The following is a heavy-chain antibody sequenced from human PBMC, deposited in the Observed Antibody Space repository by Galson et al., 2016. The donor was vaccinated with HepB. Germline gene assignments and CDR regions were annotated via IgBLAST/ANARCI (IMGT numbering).Heavy chain of an antibody. D-gene: IGHD6-19*01. CDR2: SVAEDGEP. V-gene: IGHV1-24*01. J-gene: IGHJ3*01. CDR3: ATDRAEAALEAFDL. Sequence: SVKVSCKVSGDSLSELSMHWVRQAPGKGLEYMGISVAEDGEPFYAEKFQGRVTMMEDTSTDTAYLELRSLRSEDTAVYYCATDRAEAALEAFDLWGRGIVVTVSS. CDR1: GDSLSELS.